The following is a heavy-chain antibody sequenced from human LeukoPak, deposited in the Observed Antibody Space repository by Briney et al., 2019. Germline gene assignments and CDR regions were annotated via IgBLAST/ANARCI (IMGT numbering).Heavy chain of an antibody. J-gene: IGHJ4*02. V-gene: IGHV6-1*01. Sequence: SQTLPLTCAISGDSVSSKSAAWNWLRQSPSRGLEWLRRTYYRSKWYNDYAVSVKSRITINPDTSKNQFSLQLNSVTPEDTAVYYCARAYSSSWYSSFFDYWGQGNLVTVSS. D-gene: IGHD6-13*01. CDR3: ARAYSSSWYSSFFDY. CDR2: TYYRSKWYN. CDR1: GDSVSSKSAA.